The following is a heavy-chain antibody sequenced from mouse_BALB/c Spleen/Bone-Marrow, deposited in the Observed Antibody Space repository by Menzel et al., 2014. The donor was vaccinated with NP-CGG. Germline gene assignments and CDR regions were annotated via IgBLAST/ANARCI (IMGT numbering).Heavy chain of an antibody. Sequence: VQLQPSGAELVQPGASVKLSCKASGYTFPSYYMYWVKQRPGQGLEWIGEINPSNGGTNFNEKFKNKATLTVDKSSSTAYMQLSSLIFEDSAVYYCTRSNGNWFAYWGQGTLVTVSA. V-gene: IGHV1S81*02. D-gene: IGHD2-1*01. CDR3: TRSNGNWFAY. J-gene: IGHJ3*01. CDR2: INPSNGGT. CDR1: GYTFPSYY.